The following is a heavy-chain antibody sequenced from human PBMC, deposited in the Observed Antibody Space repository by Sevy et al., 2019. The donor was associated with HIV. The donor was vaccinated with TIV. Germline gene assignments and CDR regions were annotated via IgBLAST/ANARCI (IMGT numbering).Heavy chain of an antibody. V-gene: IGHV3-30-3*01. CDR1: GFTFSAHA. J-gene: IGHJ4*02. Sequence: GGSLRLSGAASGFTFSAHAMHWVRQGPGKGLEWVALLSYDGSTKYYADSVKDRFTRSRDNSKNTLYLQMDSLRTEDTAVYYCAREGGYSINWSPFYWGQGTLVTVSS. D-gene: IGHD1-20*01. CDR2: LSYDGSTK. CDR3: AREGGYSINWSPFY.